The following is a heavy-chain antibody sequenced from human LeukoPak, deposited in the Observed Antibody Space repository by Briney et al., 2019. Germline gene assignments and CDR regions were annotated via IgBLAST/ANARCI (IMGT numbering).Heavy chain of an antibody. CDR3: ARGPTISETGYFDF. V-gene: IGHV4-34*01. J-gene: IGHJ4*03. CDR1: GGSFSTYY. CDR2: INHRGDT. D-gene: IGHD1-1*01. Sequence: SETLSLTCAVYGGSFSTYYWSWIRQAPGKGLEWIAEINHRGDTNYNPSVKSRVTISVDTSKNQFSLKVRSLTAADTAVYYCARGPTISETGYFDFWGQGTLVTVSS.